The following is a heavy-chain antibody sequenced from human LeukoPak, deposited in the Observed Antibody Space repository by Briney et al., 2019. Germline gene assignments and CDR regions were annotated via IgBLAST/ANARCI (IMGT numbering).Heavy chain of an antibody. Sequence: GGSLRLSCAASGFTVSSYGMTWVRQAPGKGLEWVSAFSATDGSAQYAESVRGRFTISRDNSKNSLYLQMNSLRDEDTAVYFCAKARIAAAGTGAFDVWGQGTMVTVSS. CDR2: FSATDGSA. J-gene: IGHJ3*01. D-gene: IGHD6-13*01. CDR1: GFTVSSYG. CDR3: AKARIAAAGTGAFDV. V-gene: IGHV3-23*01.